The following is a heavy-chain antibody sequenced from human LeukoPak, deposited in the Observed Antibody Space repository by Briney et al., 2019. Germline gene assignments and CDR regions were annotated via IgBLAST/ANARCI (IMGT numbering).Heavy chain of an antibody. CDR3: VRDRGSSRWWDAFDF. V-gene: IGHV3-53*01. CDR2: IYTGGST. CDR1: GFTVSSNY. D-gene: IGHD6-13*01. J-gene: IGHJ3*01. Sequence: PGGSLRLSCAASGFTVSSNYMSWVRQAPGKGLEWVSVIYTGGSTYYADSVKGRFTISRDNSKNTLYLQMNSLRAEDTAVYYCVRDRGSSRWWDAFDFWGQGTMVTVSS.